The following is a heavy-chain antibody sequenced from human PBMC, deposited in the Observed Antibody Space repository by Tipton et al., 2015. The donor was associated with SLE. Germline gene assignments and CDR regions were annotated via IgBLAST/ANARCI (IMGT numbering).Heavy chain of an antibody. V-gene: IGHV3-11*05. J-gene: IGHJ6*02. CDR3: AREAPYYDFWSGYEYYYYGMDV. CDR2: ISSSSSYT. CDR1: GFTFSDYY. Sequence: SLRLSCAASGFTFSDYYMSWIRQAPGKGLEWVSYISSSSSYTNYADSVKGRFTISRDNAKNSLYPQMNSLRAEDTAVYYCAREAPYYDFWSGYEYYYYGMDVWGQGTTVTVSS. D-gene: IGHD3-3*01.